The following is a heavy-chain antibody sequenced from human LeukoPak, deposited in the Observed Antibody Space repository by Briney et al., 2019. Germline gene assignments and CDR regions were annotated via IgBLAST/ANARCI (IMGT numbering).Heavy chain of an antibody. Sequence: GGSLRLSCAASGFTFSSYEMNWVRQAPGKALEWVSLIYTDGNTHYADSVKGRFIFSRDSTKTTLYLQMNSLRTEDTAVYFCTHGDYPLTYWGQGTLVTVSS. D-gene: IGHD4-17*01. CDR1: GFTFSSYE. V-gene: IGHV3-66*01. CDR2: IYTDGNT. CDR3: THGDYPLTY. J-gene: IGHJ4*02.